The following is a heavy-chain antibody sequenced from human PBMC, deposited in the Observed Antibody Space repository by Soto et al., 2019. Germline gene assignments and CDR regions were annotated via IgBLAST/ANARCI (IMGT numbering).Heavy chain of an antibody. CDR2: IYYSGST. Sequence: SETLSLTCTVSGGSISSYYWSWIRQPPGKGLEWIGYIYYSGSTNYNPSLKSRVTISVDTSKNRFSLKLSSVTAADTAVYYCARGGTGTTLPFDYWGQGTLVTVSS. D-gene: IGHD1-7*01. V-gene: IGHV4-59*01. J-gene: IGHJ4*02. CDR1: GGSISSYY. CDR3: ARGGTGTTLPFDY.